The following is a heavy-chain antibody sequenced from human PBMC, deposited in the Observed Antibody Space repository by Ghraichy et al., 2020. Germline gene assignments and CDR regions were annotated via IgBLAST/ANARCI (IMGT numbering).Heavy chain of an antibody. CDR1: GFTFSSYA. D-gene: IGHD3-22*01. V-gene: IGHV3-23*01. CDR3: AKVPGEAEDDSSGYYYGAFYFDY. CDR2: ISGSGGST. J-gene: IGHJ4*02. Sequence: GGSLRLSCAASGFTFSSYAMSWVRQAPGKGLEWVSAISGSGGSTYYADSVKGRFTISRDNSKNTLYLQMNSLRAEDTAVYYCAKVPGEAEDDSSGYYYGAFYFDYWGQGTLVTVSS.